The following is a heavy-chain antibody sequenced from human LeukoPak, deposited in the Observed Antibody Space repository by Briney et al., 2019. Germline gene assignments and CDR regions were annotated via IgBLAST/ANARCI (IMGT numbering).Heavy chain of an antibody. Sequence: GGSLRLSCAASGFTFSSYGMHWVRQAPGKGLEWVAVIWYDGSNKYYADSVKGRFTISRDNSKNTLYLQMNSLRAEDTAVYYCARDTLTGTYYYYGMDVWGQGTTVTVSS. J-gene: IGHJ6*02. CDR2: IWYDGSNK. CDR1: GFTFSSYG. CDR3: ARDTLTGTYYYYGMDV. V-gene: IGHV3-33*01. D-gene: IGHD1-7*01.